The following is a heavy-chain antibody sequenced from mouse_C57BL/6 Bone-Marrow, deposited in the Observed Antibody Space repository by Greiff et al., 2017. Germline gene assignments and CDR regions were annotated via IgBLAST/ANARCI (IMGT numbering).Heavy chain of an antibody. CDR1: GFTFSDYG. J-gene: IGHJ1*03. CDR3: ARQSPKYDGAFDV. Sequence: EVKLVESGGGLVQPGGSLKLSCAASGFTFSDYGMAWVRQAPRKGPEWVAFISNLAYSIYYADTVKGRFTIARENAKNTLYLEMSSLRSEDTAMYYCARQSPKYDGAFDVWGTGTTVTVSS. CDR2: ISNLAYSI. D-gene: IGHD1-1*01. V-gene: IGHV5-15*01.